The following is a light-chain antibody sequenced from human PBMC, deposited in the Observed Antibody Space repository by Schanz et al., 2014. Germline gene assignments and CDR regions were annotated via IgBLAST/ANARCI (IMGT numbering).Light chain of an antibody. CDR2: GAS. Sequence: DVQMTQSPSTLSASVGDRVTLTCRASQGISSYLAWYQQKPGKAPKLLIYGASTLQSGVPSRFSGSGSGTDFTLTISSLQPEDFATYYCQQYNSYSITFGQGTRLEIK. CDR3: QQYNSYSIT. J-gene: IGKJ5*01. CDR1: QGISSY. V-gene: IGKV1-9*01.